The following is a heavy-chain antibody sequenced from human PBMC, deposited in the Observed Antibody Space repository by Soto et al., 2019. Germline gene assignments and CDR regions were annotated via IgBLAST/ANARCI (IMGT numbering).Heavy chain of an antibody. J-gene: IGHJ4*02. CDR1: GGSISSSNW. V-gene: IGHV4-4*02. CDR3: ARGRGYCSGGSCYYFDY. Sequence: SETLSLTCAVSGGSISSSNWWSWVRQPPGKELEWIGEINHSGSTTYNPSLKSRVTISVDTSKNQFSLTLSSVTAADTAVYYCARGRGYCSGGSCYYFDYWGQGTRVTVSS. D-gene: IGHD2-15*01. CDR2: INHSGST.